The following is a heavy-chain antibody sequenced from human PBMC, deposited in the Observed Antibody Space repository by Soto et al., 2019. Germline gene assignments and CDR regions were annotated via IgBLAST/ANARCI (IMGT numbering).Heavy chain of an antibody. J-gene: IGHJ4*02. D-gene: IGHD3-22*01. V-gene: IGHV4-31*03. CDR2: IYYSGST. CDR3: ARAGWRQRYYYDSSGYLGYFDY. Sequence: SETLSLTCTVSGGSISSGGYYWSWIRQHPGKGLEWIGYIYYSGSTYYNPSLKSRVTISVDTSKNQFSLKLSSVTAADTAVYYCARAGWRQRYYYDSSGYLGYFDYWRQGTLVTVSS. CDR1: GGSISSGGYY.